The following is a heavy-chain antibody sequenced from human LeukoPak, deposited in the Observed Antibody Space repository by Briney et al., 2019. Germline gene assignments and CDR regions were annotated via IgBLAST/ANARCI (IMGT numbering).Heavy chain of an antibody. Sequence: GGSRGLSCEASGFRFVDHAMTWVRQVPGKGLEWVSGRNGGSTGYVDSVKGRFTISRDNAKNVLFLQMNNLRPEDTAFYYCARGEWDLRDWGQGTLVIVSS. J-gene: IGHJ4*02. CDR2: RNGGST. CDR1: GFRFVDHA. D-gene: IGHD1-26*01. V-gene: IGHV3-20*04. CDR3: ARGEWDLRD.